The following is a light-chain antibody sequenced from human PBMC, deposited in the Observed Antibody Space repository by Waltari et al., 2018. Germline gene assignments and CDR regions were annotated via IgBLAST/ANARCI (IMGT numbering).Light chain of an antibody. CDR3: AAWDDSLPGLFV. CDR2: NNN. CDR1: SANIGSNT. Sequence: QSVVTQPPSASGTPGQRVTISCSGRSANIGSNTVNWYQQLPGPTPKLLIYNNNKRPSGVPDRFSGSKSGTSASLAISGLQSEDEADYYCAAWDDSLPGLFVFGSGTKVTVL. J-gene: IGLJ1*01. V-gene: IGLV1-44*01.